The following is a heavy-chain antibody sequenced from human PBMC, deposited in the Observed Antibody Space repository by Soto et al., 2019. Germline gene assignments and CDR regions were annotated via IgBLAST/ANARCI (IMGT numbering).Heavy chain of an antibody. CDR1: GFTFSSYS. J-gene: IGHJ5*02. Sequence: AGGSLRLSCAASGFTFSSYSMNWVRPAPGKGLERVSYISSSSSTIYYADSVKGRFTISRDNAKNSLYLQMNSLRDEDTAVYYCARGADYDSSGIRLNWFDPWGQGTLVTVSS. D-gene: IGHD3-22*01. V-gene: IGHV3-48*02. CDR3: ARGADYDSSGIRLNWFDP. CDR2: ISSSSSTI.